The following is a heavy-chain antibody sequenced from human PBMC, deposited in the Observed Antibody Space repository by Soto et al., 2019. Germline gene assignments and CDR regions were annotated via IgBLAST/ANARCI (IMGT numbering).Heavy chain of an antibody. CDR3: ARKNEWLRSXDY. D-gene: IGHD5-12*01. CDR1: GGSFSGYY. V-gene: IGHV4-34*01. J-gene: IGHJ4*02. Sequence: SETLSLTCAVYGGSFSGYYWSWIRQPPGKGLEWIGEINHSGSTNYNPSLKSRVTISVDTSKNQFSLKLSSVTAADTAVYYCARKNEWLRSXDYWGQGTLVTVS. CDR2: INHSGST.